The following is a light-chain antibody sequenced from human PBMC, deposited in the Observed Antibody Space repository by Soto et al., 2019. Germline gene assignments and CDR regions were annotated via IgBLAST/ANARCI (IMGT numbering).Light chain of an antibody. CDR3: TSWTTSTTMI. V-gene: IGLV2-14*03. CDR1: SSDIGAYNF. CDR2: DVN. J-gene: IGLJ2*01. Sequence: QSALTQPASVSGSPGQSITISCTGTSSDIGAYNFVSWYQQHPGKAPKLMLYDVNIRPSGVSNRFSGPKSGTTASLTISGLQAEDEADYYCTSWTTSTTMIFGGGTKVTVL.